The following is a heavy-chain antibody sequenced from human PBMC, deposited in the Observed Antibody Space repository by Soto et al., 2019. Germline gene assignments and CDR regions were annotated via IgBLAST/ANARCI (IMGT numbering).Heavy chain of an antibody. CDR1: GGSISSGDYY. V-gene: IGHV4-30-4*01. CDR2: IYYSGST. J-gene: IGHJ5*02. D-gene: IGHD4-17*01. Sequence: QVQLQESGPGLVKPSQTLSLTCTVSGGSISSGDYYWSWIRQPPGKGLEWIGYIYYSGSTYYNPSLKSRVTISVDTSKNQFSLKLSSVTAADTAVYYCAREVFTGDYVNWFDPWGQGTLVTVSS. CDR3: AREVFTGDYVNWFDP.